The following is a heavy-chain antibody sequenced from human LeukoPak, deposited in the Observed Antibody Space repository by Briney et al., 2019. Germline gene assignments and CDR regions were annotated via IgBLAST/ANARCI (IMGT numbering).Heavy chain of an antibody. V-gene: IGHV3-48*01. CDR3: ARVFKGYYYLTDY. CDR1: GFTFSSYA. J-gene: IGHJ4*02. D-gene: IGHD3-22*01. Sequence: GGSLRLSCAASGFTFSSYAMHWVRQAPGKGLEWVSYISSSSSTIYYADSVKGRFTISRDNAKNSLYLQMNSLRAEDTAVYYCARVFKGYYYLTDYWGQGTLVTVSS. CDR2: ISSSSSTI.